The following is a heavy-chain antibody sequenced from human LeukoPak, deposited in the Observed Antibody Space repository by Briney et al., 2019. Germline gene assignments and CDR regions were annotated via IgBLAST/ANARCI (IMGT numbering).Heavy chain of an antibody. CDR2: INGDGRNI. D-gene: IGHD3-9*01. CDR1: GFTFSNYW. J-gene: IGHJ6*02. Sequence: GGSLRLSCVASGFTFSNYWMHWVRQDPRKGLVWVSRINGDGRNINYADSVRGRFTISRDNAKNTLYLQMNTLRVEDTAVYYCTRDPMDYDVSTGLHHYYMDVWGQGTTVTVSS. V-gene: IGHV3-74*01. CDR3: TRDPMDYDVSTGLHHYYMDV.